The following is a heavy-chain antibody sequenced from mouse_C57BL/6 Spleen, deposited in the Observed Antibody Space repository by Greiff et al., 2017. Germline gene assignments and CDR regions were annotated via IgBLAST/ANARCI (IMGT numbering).Heavy chain of an antibody. D-gene: IGHD2-1*01. J-gene: IGHJ3*01. CDR2: IRLKSNNFAT. CDR3: TGGVYYGSYGFAY. Sequence: EVKLMESGGGLVQPGGSMKLSCVASGFTFSNYWMNWVRQSPEKGLEWVAQIRLKSNNFATPYAVSVQGRFTISRDDSKSSVYLQMNNLRAEDTGIYYCTGGVYYGSYGFAYWGQGTLVTVSA. V-gene: IGHV6-3*01. CDR1: GFTFSNYW.